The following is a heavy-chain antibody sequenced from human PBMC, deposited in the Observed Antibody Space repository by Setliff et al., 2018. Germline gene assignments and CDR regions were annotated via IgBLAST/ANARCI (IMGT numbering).Heavy chain of an antibody. CDR1: GYSISSGYY. D-gene: IGHD5-18*01. CDR2: IYHSGST. Sequence: PSETLSLTCAVSGYSISSGYYWGWIRQPPGKGLGGIGSIYHSGSTYYNPSLKSRVTISVDTSKNQLSLKLSSVTAADTAVYYCATRIEGYSWYGFDYCGQGTLVTVSS. J-gene: IGHJ4*02. V-gene: IGHV4-38-2*01. CDR3: ATRIEGYSWYGFDY.